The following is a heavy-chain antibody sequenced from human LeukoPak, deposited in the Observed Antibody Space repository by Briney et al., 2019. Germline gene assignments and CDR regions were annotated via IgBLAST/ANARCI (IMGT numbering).Heavy chain of an antibody. CDR2: ISYDGSNK. J-gene: IGHJ4*02. CDR1: GFTLSSYG. CDR3: ANADVLLWFGELLN. D-gene: IGHD3-10*01. V-gene: IGHV3-30*18. Sequence: PGGSLTLSCAASGFTLSSYGMHWVRQAPGKGLEWVAVISYDGSNKYYADSVKGRFTISRDNSKNTLYLQMNSLRAEDTAVYYCANADVLLWFGELLNWGQGTLVTVSS.